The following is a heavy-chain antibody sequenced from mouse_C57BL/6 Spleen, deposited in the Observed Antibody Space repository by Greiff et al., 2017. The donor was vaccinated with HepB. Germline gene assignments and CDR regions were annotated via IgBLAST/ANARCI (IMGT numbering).Heavy chain of an antibody. CDR1: GYTFTSYW. D-gene: IGHD1-1*01. CDR3: ARSPHYTTVVRYIDD. V-gene: IGHV1-50*01. Sequence: QVQLKQPGAELVKPGASVKLSCKASGYTFTSYWMQWVKQRPGQGLEWIGEIDPTNSYTNYNQKFKGKATLTVDPSSSTAYMQLSSLTSEDTAVYYGARSPHYTTVVRYIDDWGTGTTVTVSS. J-gene: IGHJ1*03. CDR2: IDPTNSYT.